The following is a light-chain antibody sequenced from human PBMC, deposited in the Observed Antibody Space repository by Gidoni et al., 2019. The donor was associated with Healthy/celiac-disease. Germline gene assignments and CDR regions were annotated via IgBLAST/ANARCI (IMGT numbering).Light chain of an antibody. Sequence: QSALTQPASVSGPPGQSIPISCTGTSSDVGGYNYVSWYQQHPGQAPKLMIYDVSNRPSGVSNRFSGSKSGNTASLTISGLQAEDEADYYCSSYTSSSPYVFGTGTKVTVL. J-gene: IGLJ1*01. CDR2: DVS. CDR1: SSDVGGYNY. CDR3: SSYTSSSPYV. V-gene: IGLV2-14*03.